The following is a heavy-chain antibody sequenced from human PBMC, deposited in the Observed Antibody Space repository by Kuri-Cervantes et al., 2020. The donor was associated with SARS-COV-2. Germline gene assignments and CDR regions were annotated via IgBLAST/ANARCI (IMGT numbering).Heavy chain of an antibody. D-gene: IGHD4-17*01. Sequence: ASVKVSCKASGYTFTSYYMHWVRQAPGQGLEWMGIINPSGGSTSYAQKFQGRVTMTRDTSTSTVYMELSSLRSEDTAVYYCAKGGFGSTVTLRVFDYWGQGTLVTVSS. V-gene: IGHV1-46*01. CDR3: AKGGFGSTVTLRVFDY. CDR2: INPSGGST. J-gene: IGHJ4*02. CDR1: GYTFTSYY.